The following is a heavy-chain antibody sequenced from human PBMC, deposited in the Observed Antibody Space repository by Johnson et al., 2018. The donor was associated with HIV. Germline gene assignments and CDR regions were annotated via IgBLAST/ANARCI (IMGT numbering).Heavy chain of an antibody. D-gene: IGHD4-17*01. J-gene: IGHJ3*01. CDR3: SRDKPPNGDFDF. Sequence: VQLMESGGGLVKPGGSLRLSCAASGFTFNNFAMSWVRQAPGQGLQWVSVISGSGGSAYYADSVKGRFIISRDNSKNTLFLQMDSLRAEDTAMYYCSRDKPPNGDFDFWGQGTMVTVSS. CDR2: ISGSGGSA. CDR1: GFTFNNFA. V-gene: IGHV3-23*01.